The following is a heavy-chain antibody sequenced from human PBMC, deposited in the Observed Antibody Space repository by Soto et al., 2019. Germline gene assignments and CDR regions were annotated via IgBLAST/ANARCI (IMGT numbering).Heavy chain of an antibody. V-gene: IGHV2-5*02. CDR2: IYWDDDK. D-gene: IGHD3-16*01. Sequence: QITLKESGPTLVKPTQTLTLTCTFSGFSLTTRGVGVGWIRQPPGKALECLALIYWDDDKRYSPSLQSRLSITKDSSKNQVVLTMTNVDPLDTATYSSAHIPKYYQYDWFATCSKATLISVSS. CDR1: GFSLTTRGVG. J-gene: IGHJ5*02. CDR3: AHIPKYYQYDWFAT.